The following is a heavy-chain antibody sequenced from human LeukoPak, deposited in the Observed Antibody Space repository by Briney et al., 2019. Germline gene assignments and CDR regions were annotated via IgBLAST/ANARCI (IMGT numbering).Heavy chain of an antibody. D-gene: IGHD1-1*01. CDR3: AKPVDGASVQRYFQH. Sequence: GGSLRLSCAASGFTFSRYAMSWVRQAPGKGLEWVSAISGGGDNTYYADPVRGRFTISRDNSKNTLFLQMNSLRAEDTAIYYCAKPVDGASVQRYFQHWGQGTLVTVSS. J-gene: IGHJ1*01. CDR1: GFTFSRYA. V-gene: IGHV3-23*01. CDR2: ISGGGDNT.